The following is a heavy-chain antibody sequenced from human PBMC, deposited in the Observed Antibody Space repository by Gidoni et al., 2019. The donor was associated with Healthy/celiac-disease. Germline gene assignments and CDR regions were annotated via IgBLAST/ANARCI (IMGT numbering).Heavy chain of an antibody. CDR1: GGTFSSYA. J-gene: IGHJ4*02. D-gene: IGHD2-15*01. CDR2: IIPILGIA. CDR3: ARLPEGVAAAFQQRSD. V-gene: IGHV1-69*04. Sequence: QVQLVQSGAEVKKPGSSVKVSCNASGGTFSSYAISWVRQAPGQGLEWMGRIIPILGIANYAQKFQGRVTITADKSTSTAYMELSSLRSEDTAVYYCARLPEGVAAAFQQRSDWGQGTLVTVSS.